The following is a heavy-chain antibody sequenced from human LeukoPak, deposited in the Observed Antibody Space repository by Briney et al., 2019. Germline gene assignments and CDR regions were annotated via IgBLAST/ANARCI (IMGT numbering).Heavy chain of an antibody. CDR1: GYTFTSYG. CDR2: ISAYNGNT. D-gene: IGHD2-2*01. J-gene: IGHJ6*03. CDR3: ARNIVVVPALDYYYMDV. V-gene: IGHV1-18*01. Sequence: GASVKVSCKASGYTFTSYGISWVRQAPGQGLEWMGWISAYNGNTNYAQKLQGRVTMTTDTSTSTAYMELRSLRSDDTAVYYCARNIVVVPALDYYYMDVWGKGTTVTVSS.